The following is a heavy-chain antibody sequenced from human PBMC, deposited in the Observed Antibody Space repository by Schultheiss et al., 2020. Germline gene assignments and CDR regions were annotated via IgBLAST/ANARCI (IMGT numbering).Heavy chain of an antibody. D-gene: IGHD4-17*01. Sequence: GESLKISCASSGFTFSYYGMHWVRQAPGKGLEWVSAISDAGGSTYYADSVKGRFTISRDNSKNTLYLQMNSLRAEDTALYYCAKCSDYGDYVPLDWGQGTLVTVSS. V-gene: IGHV3-NL1*01. J-gene: IGHJ4*02. CDR3: AKCSDYGDYVPLD. CDR2: ISDAGGST. CDR1: GFTFSYYG.